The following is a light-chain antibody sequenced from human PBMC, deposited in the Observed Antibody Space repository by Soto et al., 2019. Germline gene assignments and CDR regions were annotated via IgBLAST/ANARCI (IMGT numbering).Light chain of an antibody. Sequence: DIQMTQSPSTLSASVGDRVTITCRASQSISSWLAWYQQKPGKAPKLLIYDASSLESGVPSRFSGSGSGTEFTLTISTLQPDDFAIYYCQQYNTYWTFGRGTKVDIK. CDR2: DAS. V-gene: IGKV1-5*01. CDR3: QQYNTYWT. J-gene: IGKJ1*01. CDR1: QSISSW.